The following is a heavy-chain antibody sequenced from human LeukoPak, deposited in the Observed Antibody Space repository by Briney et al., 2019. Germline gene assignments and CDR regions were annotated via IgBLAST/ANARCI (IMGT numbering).Heavy chain of an antibody. CDR1: GFTFSSYG. CDR2: IWYDGSNK. J-gene: IGHJ4*02. Sequence: GRSLRLSCAASGFTFSSYGMHLVRQAPGKGLEWVAVIWYDGSNKYYADSVKGRFTISRDNSKNTLYLQMNSLRAEDTAVYYCARDDRESFDYWGQGTLVTVSS. V-gene: IGHV3-33*01. CDR3: ARDDRESFDY. D-gene: IGHD3-16*02.